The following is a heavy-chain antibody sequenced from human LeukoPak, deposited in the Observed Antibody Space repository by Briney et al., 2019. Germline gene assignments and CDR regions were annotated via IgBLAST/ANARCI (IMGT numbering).Heavy chain of an antibody. CDR1: GFTLSDYG. CDR2: ISSDGSIK. J-gene: IGHJ3*02. Sequence: GRSLRLSCAVSGFTLSDYGIHWVRQAPGKGLEWVTIISSDGSIKYADSVKGRFTVSRDSSKNTVYLQMNSLRAEDTAVYYCARDILPSGSRAFDIWGQGTMATVSS. V-gene: IGHV3-33*01. CDR3: ARDILPSGSRAFDI. D-gene: IGHD3-10*01.